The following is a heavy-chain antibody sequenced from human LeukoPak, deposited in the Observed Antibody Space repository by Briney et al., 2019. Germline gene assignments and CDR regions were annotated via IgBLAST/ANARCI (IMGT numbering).Heavy chain of an antibody. J-gene: IGHJ4*02. D-gene: IGHD4-23*01. Sequence: SETLSLTCTVSGGSISAYYWSWIRQPPGKGLEWIGYYSGSSNYNPSLKSRVIISVDTSKNQFSLKLRPVIAADTAVYYCARVGVDYSGNIIKYYFDYWGQGTLVTVSS. CDR2: YSGSS. CDR3: ARVGVDYSGNIIKYYFDY. V-gene: IGHV4-59*01. CDR1: GGSISAYY.